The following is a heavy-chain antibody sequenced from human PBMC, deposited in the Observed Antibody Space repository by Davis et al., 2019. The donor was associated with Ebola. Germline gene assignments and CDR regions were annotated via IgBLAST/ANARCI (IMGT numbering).Heavy chain of an antibody. CDR1: GFTFSNYG. Sequence: GESLKISCAASGFTFSNYGLHWVRQAPGKGVEWVGVIWYDGSKKYYADSVKGRFTISRDNSKNTLYLQMSSLRAEDTAVYYCARDAYGCSSTSCYYYYGMDVWGQGTTVTVSS. CDR3: ARDAYGCSSTSCYYYYGMDV. V-gene: IGHV3-33*01. J-gene: IGHJ6*02. CDR2: IWYDGSKK. D-gene: IGHD2-2*01.